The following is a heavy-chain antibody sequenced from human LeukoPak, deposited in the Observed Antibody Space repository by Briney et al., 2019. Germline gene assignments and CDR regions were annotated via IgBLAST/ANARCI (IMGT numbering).Heavy chain of an antibody. CDR3: ARKYSDSYGYDGGFDY. Sequence: GASVKVSCKASGYTFTSYYMHWVRQAPGQGLEWMGIINPSGGSTSYAQKFQGRVTMTRDMSTSTVYMELSSLRSEDTAVYYCARKYSDSYGYDGGFDYWGQGTLVTVSS. V-gene: IGHV1-46*01. D-gene: IGHD5-18*01. J-gene: IGHJ4*02. CDR2: INPSGGST. CDR1: GYTFTSYY.